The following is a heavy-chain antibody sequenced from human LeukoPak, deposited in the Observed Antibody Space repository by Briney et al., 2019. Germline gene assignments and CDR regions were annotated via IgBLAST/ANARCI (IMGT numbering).Heavy chain of an antibody. V-gene: IGHV1-2*06. Sequence: ASVKVSCKTSGYTFADYFIHWVRQAPGQGLEWMGRINANGGGTEYEQKFQGRVTMTRDTSISTAYVEVNWLISDDTAIYYCARDVSSTSNWEFDYWGQGTLVTVS. CDR1: GYTFADYF. J-gene: IGHJ4*02. D-gene: IGHD1-26*01. CDR3: ARDVSSTSNWEFDY. CDR2: INANGGGT.